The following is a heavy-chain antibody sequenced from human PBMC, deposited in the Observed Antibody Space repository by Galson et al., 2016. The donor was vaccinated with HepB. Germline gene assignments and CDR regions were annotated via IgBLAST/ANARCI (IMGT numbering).Heavy chain of an antibody. CDR2: SSAYSGNT. V-gene: IGHV1-18*04. Sequence: SVKVSCKASGYNLTSYGIGWVRQAPGQGLEWMGWSSAYSGNTNYAQKLQGRVTTTTDTSTSTAYMELRSLRSDDTAVYYCAREYSTSWYVDYWGQGTMVTVSS. J-gene: IGHJ3*01. D-gene: IGHD6-13*01. CDR3: AREYSTSWYVDY. CDR1: GYNLTSYG.